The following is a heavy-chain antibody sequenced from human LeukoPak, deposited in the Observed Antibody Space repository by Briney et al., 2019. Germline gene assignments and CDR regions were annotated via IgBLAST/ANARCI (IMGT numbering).Heavy chain of an antibody. CDR2: IIPIFGTA. D-gene: IGHD3-22*01. J-gene: IGHJ4*02. Sequence: SVKVSCKASGGTFSSYAISWVRQAPGQGLEWMGGIIPIFGTANYAQEFQGRVTITADESTSTAYMELSSLRSEDTAVYYCARDRLSYYDSSGPPVYWGQGTLVTVSS. CDR1: GGTFSSYA. V-gene: IGHV1-69*13. CDR3: ARDRLSYYDSSGPPVY.